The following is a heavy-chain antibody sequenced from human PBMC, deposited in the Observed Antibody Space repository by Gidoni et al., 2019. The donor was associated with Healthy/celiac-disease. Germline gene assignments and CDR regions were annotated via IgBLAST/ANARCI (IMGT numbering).Heavy chain of an antibody. Sequence: QVQLQESGPGLVKPSETLSLPCPVSGGSISSYYWSWIRQPPGKGLEWIGYIYYSGSTNYNPSLKSRVTISVDTSKNQFSLKLSSVTAADTAVYYCARARGAKGGWFDPWGQGTLVTVSS. D-gene: IGHD1-26*01. CDR3: ARARGAKGGWFDP. J-gene: IGHJ5*02. CDR2: IYYSGST. CDR1: GGSISSYY. V-gene: IGHV4-59*01.